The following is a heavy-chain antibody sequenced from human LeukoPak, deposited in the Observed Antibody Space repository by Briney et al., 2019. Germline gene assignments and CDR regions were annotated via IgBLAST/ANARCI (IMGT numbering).Heavy chain of an antibody. J-gene: IGHJ4*02. CDR2: ISSSSSYI. V-gene: IGHV3-21*05. CDR1: GFTFSSYS. D-gene: IGHD3-22*01. CDR3: ARDGYDSSGYVDY. Sequence: GSLRLSCAASGFTFSSYSMNWVRQAPGKGLEWVSYISSSSSYIYYADSVKGRFTISRDNAKNSLYLQMNSLRAEDTAVYYCARDGYDSSGYVDYWGQGTLVTVSS.